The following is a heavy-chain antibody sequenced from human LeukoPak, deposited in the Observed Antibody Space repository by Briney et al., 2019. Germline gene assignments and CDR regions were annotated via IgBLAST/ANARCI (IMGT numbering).Heavy chain of an antibody. V-gene: IGHV3-21*01. D-gene: IGHD6-19*01. CDR3: ARTYIAVRGLHYCYGIDV. CDR2: ISSGSTSI. CDR1: GFTFSSYY. Sequence: GGTLRLSCAASGFTFSSYYFHWVRQAPGKGLEWVSSISSGSTSIYYADSVKCRYTIHRDNSNHTLYLQMNSLRAEDTAVYYCARTYIAVRGLHYCYGIDVWGQGTTVTVTS. J-gene: IGHJ6*02.